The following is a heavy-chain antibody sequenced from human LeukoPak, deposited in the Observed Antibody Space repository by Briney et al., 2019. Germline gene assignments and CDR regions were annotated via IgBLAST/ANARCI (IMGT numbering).Heavy chain of an antibody. CDR2: IYTSGST. CDR3: ASSGSSPLDY. J-gene: IGHJ4*02. Sequence: SETLSLTCTVSGGSISSGSYYWSWIRQPAGKGLEWIGRIYTSGSTNYNPSLKSGVTISVDTSKNQFSLKLRSVTAADTAVYSCASSGSSPLDYWGQGTLVTVSS. CDR1: GGSISSGSYY. V-gene: IGHV4-61*02. D-gene: IGHD1-26*01.